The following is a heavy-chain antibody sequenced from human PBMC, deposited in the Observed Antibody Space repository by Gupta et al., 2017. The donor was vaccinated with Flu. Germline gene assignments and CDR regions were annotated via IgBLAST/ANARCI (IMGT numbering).Heavy chain of an antibody. V-gene: IGHV3-49*04. J-gene: IGHJ4*02. CDR3: SRGSLAAGGLSDY. CDR1: GFTFGDHA. Sequence: EAQLVESGGGLVQPGRSLRLSCTASGFTFGDHAMSWVRQAPGKGLEWVGFIRSNAYGGTTESAASAKGRFIISRDDSKSIAYLQMSSLKTEDTAVYYCSRGSLAAGGLSDYWGQGTLVTVSS. D-gene: IGHD6-13*01. CDR2: IRSNAYGGTT.